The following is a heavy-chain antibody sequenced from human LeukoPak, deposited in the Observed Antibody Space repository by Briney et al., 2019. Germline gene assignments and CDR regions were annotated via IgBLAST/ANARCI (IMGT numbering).Heavy chain of an antibody. D-gene: IGHD1-26*01. CDR1: GFTFINAW. CDR2: IKSKADGGTT. J-gene: IGHJ3*02. V-gene: IGHV3-15*01. CDR3: TTEYEGSGSAFDI. Sequence: PGGSLRLSCAASGFTFINAWMSWVRQAPGQGLEWVGRIKSKADGGTTDYAAPVKGRFTISRDNSKNTLQMNSLKTEDTAVYYCTTEYEGSGSAFDIWGQGTMVTVS.